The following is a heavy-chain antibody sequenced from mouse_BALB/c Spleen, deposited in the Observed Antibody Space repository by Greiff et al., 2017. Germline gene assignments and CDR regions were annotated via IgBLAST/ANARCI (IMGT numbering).Heavy chain of an antibody. CDR2: ISSGGSYT. D-gene: IGHD2-4*01. J-gene: IGHJ4*01. CDR3: ARHDYDDYDAMDY. Sequence: DVMLLESGGGLVKPGGSLKLSCAASGFTFSSYAMSWVRQTPEKRLEWVATISSGGSYTYYPDSVKGRFTISRDNAKNTLYLQMSSLRSEDTAMYYCARHDYDDYDAMDYWGQGTSVTVSS. V-gene: IGHV5-9-3*01. CDR1: GFTFSSYA.